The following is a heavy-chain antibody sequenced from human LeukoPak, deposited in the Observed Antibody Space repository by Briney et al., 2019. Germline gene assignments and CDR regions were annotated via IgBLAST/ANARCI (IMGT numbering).Heavy chain of an antibody. J-gene: IGHJ4*02. CDR3: ARYQSSSRISYYFDY. CDR2: LYYNGPT. V-gene: IGHV4-39*01. D-gene: IGHD6-13*01. CDR1: GGSISSRSSY. Sequence: SEILSLTCTVSGGSISSRSSYWDWVRQPPGKGLEWIGSLYYNGPTYYNPSLKSRVTISVDTSKNQFSLKLSSVTAADTAVYYCARYQSSSRISYYFDYWGQGTLVTVSS.